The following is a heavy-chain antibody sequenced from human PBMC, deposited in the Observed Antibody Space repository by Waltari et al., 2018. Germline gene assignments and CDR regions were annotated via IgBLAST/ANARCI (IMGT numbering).Heavy chain of an antibody. CDR1: GYSFTKSG. Sequence: QVQLVQSGAEVKKPGASVRVSCEAAGYSFTKSGITWVRQAPGQGLEWMGWIICDTGNANYSQKVQDRVSLTIQTSTKTAYMDLRSLKSDDTAIYYCAIGPAFYYGMNVWGQGTMVTVSS. CDR2: IICDTGNA. D-gene: IGHD3-16*01. CDR3: AIGPAFYYGMNV. V-gene: IGHV1-18*01. J-gene: IGHJ6*02.